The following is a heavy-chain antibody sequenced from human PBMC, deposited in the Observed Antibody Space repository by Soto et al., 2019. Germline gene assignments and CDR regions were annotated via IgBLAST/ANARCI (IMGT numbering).Heavy chain of an antibody. Sequence: EVQLLESGGGLVQPGGSLRLSCAASGLTFSSYGMSWVRQAPGKGLEWVSSISGSSGSIYYADSVKGRFTVSRENSKSTLYLQMNSLRAEDTAVYYCTKGGAGVPGDVRQNWFDPWGQGTLVTVSS. CDR1: GLTFSSYG. CDR2: ISGSSGSI. CDR3: TKGGAGVPGDVRQNWFDP. J-gene: IGHJ5*02. V-gene: IGHV3-23*01. D-gene: IGHD2-2*01.